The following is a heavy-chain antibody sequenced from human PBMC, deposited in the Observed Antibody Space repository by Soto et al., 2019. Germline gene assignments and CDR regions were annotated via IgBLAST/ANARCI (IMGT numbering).Heavy chain of an antibody. D-gene: IGHD3-3*01. V-gene: IGHV1-69*01. J-gene: IGHJ4*02. CDR2: IIPIFGTA. Sequence: QVQLVQSGAEVKKPGSSVKVSCKASGCTFSSYAISWVRQAPGQGLEWMGGIIPIFGTANYAQKLQGRVTITADEASSTAYMELSSLRSEDTAVDYCARVATRFLERYPLGCDYCGQGTLVTVSS. CDR3: ARVATRFLERYPLGCDY. CDR1: GCTFSSYA.